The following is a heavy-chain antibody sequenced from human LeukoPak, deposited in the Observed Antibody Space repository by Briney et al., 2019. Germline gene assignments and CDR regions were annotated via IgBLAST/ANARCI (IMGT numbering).Heavy chain of an antibody. CDR1: GFTFSSYG. CDR3: AKDQLYYYDSSGYI. CDR2: ISGNGGST. V-gene: IGHV3-23*01. D-gene: IGHD3-22*01. Sequence: GGSLRLSCAASGFTFSSYGMSRVRQAPGKGLEWVSAISGNGGSTYYADSVKGRFTISRDNSKNTLYLQMNSLRAEDTAVYYCAKDQLYYYDSSGYIWGQGTLVTVSS. J-gene: IGHJ4*02.